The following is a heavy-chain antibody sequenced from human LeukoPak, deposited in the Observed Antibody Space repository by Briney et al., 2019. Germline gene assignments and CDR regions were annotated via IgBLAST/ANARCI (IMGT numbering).Heavy chain of an antibody. D-gene: IGHD3-3*02. V-gene: IGHV3-48*03. J-gene: IGHJ4*02. CDR2: ISA. CDR3: ARPFVWGLATQGLDY. CDR1: GLSLRSYE. Sequence: PGGSLTLSCTASGLSLRSYEMKWLRQAPGKGLEWVSYISAMKGRFTISRDNAENSLYLQMNSLRAEDTAVYYCARPFVWGLATQGLDYWGQGTLVTVSS.